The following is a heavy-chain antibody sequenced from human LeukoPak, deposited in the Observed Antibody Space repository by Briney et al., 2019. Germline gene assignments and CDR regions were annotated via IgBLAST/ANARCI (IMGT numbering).Heavy chain of an antibody. CDR3: ATSLPGYCTNGVCSAAHAFDI. Sequence: ASVKVSCEVSGYTLTELSMHWVRQAPGKGLEWMGGFDPEDGETIYAQKFQGRVTMTEDTSTDTAYMELSSLRSEDTAVYYCATSLPGYCTNGVCSAAHAFDIWGQGTMVTVSS. CDR2: FDPEDGET. V-gene: IGHV1-24*01. J-gene: IGHJ3*02. D-gene: IGHD2-8*01. CDR1: GYTLTELS.